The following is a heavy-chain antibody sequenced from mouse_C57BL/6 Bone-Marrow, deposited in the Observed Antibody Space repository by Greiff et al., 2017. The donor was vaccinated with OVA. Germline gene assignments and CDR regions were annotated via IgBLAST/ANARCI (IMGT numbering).Heavy chain of an antibody. CDR1: GFTFSDYG. J-gene: IGHJ4*01. V-gene: IGHV5-15*01. CDR3: ARGNSRPYYAMEY. Sequence: EVQVVESGGGLVQPGGSLKLSCAASGFTFSDYGMAWVRQAPRKGPEWVAFSSNLAYSIYYADTVTGRFTISRENAKNTLYLDMSSLRSEDTAMYYCARGNSRPYYAMEYWGQGTSVTVSS. CDR2: SSNLAYSI.